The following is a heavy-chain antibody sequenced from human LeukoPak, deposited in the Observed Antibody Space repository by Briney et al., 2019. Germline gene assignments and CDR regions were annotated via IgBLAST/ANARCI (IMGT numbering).Heavy chain of an antibody. J-gene: IGHJ5*02. V-gene: IGHV4-59*01. CDR1: GASMSNYH. Sequence: SETLSLTCAVSGASMSNYHWSWIRQPPGRGLEYIGYVYNSGSTFYNPSLKSRVTISADTSRKQFSLKLTSVTATDTAVYYCARGTGGYRFDPWGQGIPVTVSS. CDR3: ARGTGGYRFDP. CDR2: VYNSGST. D-gene: IGHD1-1*01.